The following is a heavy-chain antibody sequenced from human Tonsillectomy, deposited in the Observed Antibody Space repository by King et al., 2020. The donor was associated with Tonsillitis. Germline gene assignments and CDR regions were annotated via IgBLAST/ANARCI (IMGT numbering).Heavy chain of an antibody. Sequence: VQLVESGGGVVQPGRSLRLSCAASGFIFSSYGMHWVRQAPGKGLEWGAVISYDGSEKYYEDSVKGRFTISRDNSKNTLYLQINSLRAEDTAVYYCAKDRDGSGNYYGSLDYWGQGTLVTVSS. CDR2: ISYDGSEK. D-gene: IGHD3-10*01. J-gene: IGHJ4*02. V-gene: IGHV3-30*18. CDR3: AKDRDGSGNYYGSLDY. CDR1: GFIFSSYG.